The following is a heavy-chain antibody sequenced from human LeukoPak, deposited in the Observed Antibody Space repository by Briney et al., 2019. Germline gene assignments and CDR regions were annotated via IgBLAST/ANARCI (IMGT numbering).Heavy chain of an antibody. V-gene: IGHV3-33*06. CDR1: GFTFRNYG. CDR2: LWKDGSNN. Sequence: GGSLRLSCVASGFTFRNYGMHWVRQAPGKGREWVAVLWKDGSNNFYADSVKGRFRFSRDNSKDMLYLQMNSLRAEDTAVYYCAKEYEIFVGAFDIWGQGTMVTVSS. D-gene: IGHD3-9*01. CDR3: AKEYEIFVGAFDI. J-gene: IGHJ3*02.